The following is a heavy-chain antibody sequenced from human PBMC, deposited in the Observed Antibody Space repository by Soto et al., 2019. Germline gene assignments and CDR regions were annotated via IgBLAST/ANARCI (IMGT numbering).Heavy chain of an antibody. V-gene: IGHV3-30-3*01. CDR3: ARGKGWLVRGYFDY. CDR2: ISYDGSNK. CDR1: GFTFSSYA. D-gene: IGHD6-19*01. J-gene: IGHJ4*02. Sequence: GGSLRLSCAASGFTFSSYAMHWVRQAPGKGLEWVAVISYDGSNKYYADSVKGRFTISRDNSKNTLYLQMNSLRAEDTAVYYCARGKGWLVRGYFDYWGQGTLVTVSS.